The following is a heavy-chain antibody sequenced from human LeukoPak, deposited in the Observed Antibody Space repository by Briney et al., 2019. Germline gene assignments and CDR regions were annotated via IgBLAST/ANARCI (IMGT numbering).Heavy chain of an antibody. CDR1: GDSISSNNW. CDR2: IYRTDNP. Sequence: SETLSLTCAVSGDSISSNNWWSWVRQFPGKGLEWIGEIYRTDNPTYNPSLKSRVTISLDKSRNQLSLKLSSVTAADTAVYYCARDTGNWFDPWGQGTLVTVSS. CDR3: ARDTGNWFDP. D-gene: IGHD2-8*02. V-gene: IGHV4-4*02. J-gene: IGHJ5*02.